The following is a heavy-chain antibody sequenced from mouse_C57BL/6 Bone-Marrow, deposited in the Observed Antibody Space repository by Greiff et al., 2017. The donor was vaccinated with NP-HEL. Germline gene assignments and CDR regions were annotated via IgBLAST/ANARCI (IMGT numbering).Heavy chain of an antibody. CDR2: IDPANGNT. CDR3: TVVAPYCYAMDY. CDR1: GFNITNTY. J-gene: IGHJ4*01. V-gene: IGHV14-3*01. D-gene: IGHD1-1*01. Sequence: VQLQQSVAELVRPGASVKLSCTASGFNITNTYMHWVKQRPEQGLEWIGRIDPANGNTKYAPKFQGKATITADTSSNTAYLQLSSLTSEDTAIYYCTVVAPYCYAMDYWGQGTSVTVSA.